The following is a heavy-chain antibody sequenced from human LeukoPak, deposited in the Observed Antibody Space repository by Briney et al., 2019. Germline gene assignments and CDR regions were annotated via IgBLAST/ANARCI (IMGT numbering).Heavy chain of an antibody. CDR1: GFTFSSYS. Sequence: GGSLRLSCAASGFTFSSYSMNWIRQAPGKGLEWVSYISSSSSYTNYADSVKGRFTISRDNAKNSLYLQMNSLRAEDTAVYYCARDQTGGSGSYTTNYFDYWGQGTLVTVSS. CDR3: ARDQTGGSGSYTTNYFDY. CDR2: ISSSSSYT. D-gene: IGHD3-10*01. J-gene: IGHJ4*02. V-gene: IGHV3-21*05.